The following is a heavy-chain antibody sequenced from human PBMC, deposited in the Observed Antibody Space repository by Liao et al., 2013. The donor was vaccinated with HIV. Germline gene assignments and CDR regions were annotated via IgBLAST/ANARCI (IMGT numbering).Heavy chain of an antibody. V-gene: IGHV4-59*12. CDR1: GGSISSYQ. CDR2: VYYSGST. D-gene: IGHD4-23*01. Sequence: QLQLQESGPGLVKPSETLSLTCTVSGGSISSYQWTWIRQPPGKGLEWIGHVYYSGSTNYNSSLKSRVTTISGHVQRISSPSKVTYVTAADTAVYYCARGGGGKGRLYSWG. CDR3: ARGGGGKGRLYS. J-gene: IGHJ5*01.